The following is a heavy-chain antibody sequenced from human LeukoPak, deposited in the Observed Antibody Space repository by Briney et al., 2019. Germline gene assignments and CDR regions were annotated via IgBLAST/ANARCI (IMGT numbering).Heavy chain of an antibody. CDR1: GGTFSSYA. J-gene: IGHJ4*02. Sequence: SVKVSCKASGGTFSSYAISWVRQAPGQGLEWMGGIIPIFGTANYAQKFQGRVTITADESTSTAYMELSSLRSEDTAVYYCAVSAHDYGGNSLPRPFDYWGQGTLVTVSS. D-gene: IGHD4-23*01. V-gene: IGHV1-69*01. CDR2: IIPIFGTA. CDR3: AVSAHDYGGNSLPRPFDY.